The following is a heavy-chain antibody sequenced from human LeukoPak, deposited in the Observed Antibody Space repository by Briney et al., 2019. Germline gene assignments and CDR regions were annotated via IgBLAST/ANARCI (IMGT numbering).Heavy chain of an antibody. J-gene: IGHJ4*02. Sequence: SETLSLTCAVSGGSISSSSYYWGWIRQPPGKGLEWIGTIYYTGATQYSPSLKSRLSISVDTSKNQFSPKLSSVTATDTAVYYCAKEARFLSGNYYGRDDFWGQGTLVTVSS. CDR3: AKEARFLSGNYYGRDDF. CDR1: GGSISSSSYY. V-gene: IGHV4-39*02. CDR2: IYYTGAT. D-gene: IGHD1-26*01.